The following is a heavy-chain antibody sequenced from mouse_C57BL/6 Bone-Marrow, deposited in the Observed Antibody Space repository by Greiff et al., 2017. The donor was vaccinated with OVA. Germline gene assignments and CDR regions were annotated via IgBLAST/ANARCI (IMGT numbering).Heavy chain of an antibody. Sequence: EVHLVESGTVLARPGASVKMSCKTSGYTFTSYWMHWVKQRPGQGLEWIGAIYPGNSDTSYNQKFKGKAKLTAVTSASTAYMELSSLTNEDSAVYYCTRSYYGSPYAMDYWGQGTSVTVSS. J-gene: IGHJ4*01. CDR2: IYPGNSDT. CDR1: GYTFTSYW. V-gene: IGHV1-5*01. D-gene: IGHD1-1*01. CDR3: TRSYYGSPYAMDY.